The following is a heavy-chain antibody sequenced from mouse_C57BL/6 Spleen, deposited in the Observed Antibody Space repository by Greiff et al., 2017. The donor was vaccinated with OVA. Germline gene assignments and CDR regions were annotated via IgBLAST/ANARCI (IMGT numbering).Heavy chain of an antibody. Sequence: EVKLMESGPGLVKPSQSLSLTCSVTGYSITSGYYWNWIRQLPGNKLEWVGYISYDGSNNYNPTLKNRISITRDTSKNQFFLKLNSVTTEDTATSYCARAYDGYYVWFAYWGQGTLVTVSA. V-gene: IGHV3-6*01. J-gene: IGHJ3*01. CDR1: GYSITSGYY. CDR2: ISYDGSN. D-gene: IGHD2-3*01. CDR3: ARAYDGYYVWFAY.